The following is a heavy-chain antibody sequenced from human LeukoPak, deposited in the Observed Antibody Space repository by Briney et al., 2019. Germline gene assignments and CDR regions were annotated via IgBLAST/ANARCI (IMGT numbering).Heavy chain of an antibody. CDR2: IYHSGST. Sequence: SQTLSLTCTVSGGSISSGGYYWSWIRQPPGKGLEWIGYIYHSGSTYYNPSLKSRVTISVDKSKNQFSLKLSSVTAADTAVYYCATPDENYYYGMDVWGQGTTVTVSS. V-gene: IGHV4-30-2*01. J-gene: IGHJ6*02. CDR1: GGSISSGGYY. CDR3: ATPDENYYYGMDV.